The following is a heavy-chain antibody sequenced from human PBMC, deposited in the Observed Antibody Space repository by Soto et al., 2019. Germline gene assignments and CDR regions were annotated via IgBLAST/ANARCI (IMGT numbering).Heavy chain of an antibody. D-gene: IGHD2-2*01. V-gene: IGHV4-59*01. Sequence: SETLSLTCTVSGGSISSYYWSWIRQPPGKGLEWIGYIYYSGSTNYNPSLKSRVTISVDTSKNQFSLKLSSVTAADTAVYYCARAPGYCSSTSCYPVPFAIWGQGTMVTVSS. CDR3: ARAPGYCSSTSCYPVPFAI. CDR2: IYYSGST. CDR1: GGSISSYY. J-gene: IGHJ3*02.